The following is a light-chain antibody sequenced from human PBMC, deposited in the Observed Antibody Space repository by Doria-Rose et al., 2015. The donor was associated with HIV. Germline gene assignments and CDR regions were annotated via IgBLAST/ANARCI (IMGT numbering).Light chain of an antibody. Sequence: EIVLTQSPGTQSLSPGERATLSCRASQSFSSTYLAWYQQKPSQAPSLLIYDGSTRATGIPDRFSASGSGTDFTLTINRLEPEDFALYYCHQYGTSWTFGQGTKVEI. J-gene: IGKJ1*01. CDR1: QSFSSTY. CDR3: HQYGTSWT. V-gene: IGKV3-20*01. CDR2: DGS.